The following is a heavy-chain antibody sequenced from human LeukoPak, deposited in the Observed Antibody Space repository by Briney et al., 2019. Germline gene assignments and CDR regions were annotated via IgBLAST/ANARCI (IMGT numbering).Heavy chain of an antibody. Sequence: GGSLRLSCAASGFTFTSYTMNWVRQAPGKGLEWVSSIGTSSTFIYYADSVKGRFTISRDNAKNSLYLQMNSLRAEDTAVYYCAREGAWDYGGRGVYFDYWGQGTLVTVSS. D-gene: IGHD4-23*01. CDR3: AREGAWDYGGRGVYFDY. V-gene: IGHV3-21*01. J-gene: IGHJ4*02. CDR2: IGTSSTFI. CDR1: GFTFTSYT.